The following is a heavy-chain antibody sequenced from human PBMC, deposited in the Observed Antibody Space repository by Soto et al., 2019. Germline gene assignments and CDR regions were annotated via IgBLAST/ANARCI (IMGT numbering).Heavy chain of an antibody. V-gene: IGHV5-10-1*01. D-gene: IGHD6-19*01. CDR2: IDPSDSYT. CDR3: ARYPAGQWLAMGDY. Sequence: GESLKISCKGSGYNFTSYWISWVRQTPGKGLEWMGRIDPSDSYTSYSPSFQGHATISADKSITTAYLQWSSLRASDTDIYYCARYPAGQWLAMGDYWGQGTLVTVSS. CDR1: GYNFTSYW. J-gene: IGHJ4*02.